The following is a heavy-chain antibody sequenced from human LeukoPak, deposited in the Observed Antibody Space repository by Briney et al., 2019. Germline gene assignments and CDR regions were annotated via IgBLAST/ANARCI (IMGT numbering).Heavy chain of an antibody. CDR2: IYTRGST. J-gene: IGHJ6*03. D-gene: IGHD3-22*01. V-gene: IGHV4-4*07. CDR1: GGSINNYY. CDR3: ATQDYYDSSGQARPAHYYYYMDV. Sequence: PSETLSLTCTVSGGSINNYYWSWIRQPAGKGLEWIGRIYTRGSTNYNPSLKSRVTMSVDTSKNQFSLKLSSVTAADTAVYYCATQDYYDSSGQARPAHYYYYMDVWGKGTTVTVSS.